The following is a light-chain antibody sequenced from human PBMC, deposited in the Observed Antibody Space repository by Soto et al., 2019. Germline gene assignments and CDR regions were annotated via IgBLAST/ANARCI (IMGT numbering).Light chain of an antibody. CDR1: QDISNH. J-gene: IGKJ4*01. V-gene: IGKV1-33*01. CDR2: DAS. CDR3: QQNHNFPLT. Sequence: DIQMTQSPSSLSASVGDRVTITCQASQDISNHLNWYQQKPGKAPKLLIYDASNLETGVPSRFSGSGSGTDFTFTISSLQPEDIATYYCQQNHNFPLTFGGGTKVDIK.